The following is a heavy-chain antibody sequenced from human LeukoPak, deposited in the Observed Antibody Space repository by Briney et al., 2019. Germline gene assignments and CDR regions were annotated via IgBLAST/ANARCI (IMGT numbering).Heavy chain of an antibody. CDR2: MYDSGST. D-gene: IGHD6-19*01. J-gene: IGHJ5*02. CDR3: ASSKTNGDSSGWYAWFDP. V-gene: IGHV4-59*01. Sequence: PSETLSLTCTVSGGSISSYYWSWIRQPPGKGLEWIGYMYDSGSTNYNPFLKSRVTISVDMSKNQFSLKLTSVTAADTAVYYCASSKTNGDSSGWYAWFDPWGQGTLVTVSS. CDR1: GGSISSYY.